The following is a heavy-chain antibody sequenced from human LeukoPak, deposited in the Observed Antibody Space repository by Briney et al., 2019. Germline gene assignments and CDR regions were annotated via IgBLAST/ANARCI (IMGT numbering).Heavy chain of an antibody. D-gene: IGHD2/OR15-2a*01. Sequence: SETLSLTCTVSGGSISIYYWSWIRQPPGKGLEWIGYIYYSGSTNYNPSLNSRVTISVDTSNNQFSLKLSSVTAADTAVYYCAREIGVPYRPDSASFYYSHYMDVWGKGTTVTIFS. CDR1: GGSISIYY. CDR2: IYYSGST. V-gene: IGHV4-59*12. J-gene: IGHJ6*03. CDR3: AREIGVPYRPDSASFYYSHYMDV.